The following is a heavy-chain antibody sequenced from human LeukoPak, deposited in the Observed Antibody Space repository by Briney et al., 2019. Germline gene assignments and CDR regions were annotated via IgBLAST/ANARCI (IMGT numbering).Heavy chain of an antibody. CDR3: ARGPAAAGPGPYYYYMDV. V-gene: IGHV3-64*02. CDR2: ISSDGVNT. J-gene: IGHJ6*03. CDR1: GFTFSTSA. D-gene: IGHD6-13*01. Sequence: PGGSLRLSCAASGFTFSTSAMHWVRQAPGKGLEYVSAISSDGVNTYYADSVKGRFIISRDNSKNTLYLQMGSLRIEDMAVYYCARGPAAAGPGPYYYYMDVWGKGTTVTVSS.